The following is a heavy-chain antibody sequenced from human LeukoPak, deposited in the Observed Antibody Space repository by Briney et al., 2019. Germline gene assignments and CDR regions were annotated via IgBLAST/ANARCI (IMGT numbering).Heavy chain of an antibody. J-gene: IGHJ4*02. D-gene: IGHD1-26*01. CDR3: AAKVAGRRAFGY. CDR1: GFTFNNYA. V-gene: IGHV3-23*01. Sequence: GSLRLSCAASGFTFNNYAMSWVRQAPGKGLEWVSTGGTGSGTYYADSVKGRFTVSRDNSKSTLYLQMNSLRVEDTAVYYCAAKVAGRRAFGYWGQGILVTVSS. CDR2: GGTGSGT.